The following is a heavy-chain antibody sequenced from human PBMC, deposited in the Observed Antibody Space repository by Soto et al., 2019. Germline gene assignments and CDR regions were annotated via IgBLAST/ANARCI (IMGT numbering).Heavy chain of an antibody. CDR1: GFTVSSNY. CDR3: ARGGDTYVWGSYGS. J-gene: IGHJ3*01. V-gene: IGHV3-53*01. D-gene: IGHD3-16*02. Sequence: GGSLRLSCAASGFTVSSNYMSWVRQAPGKGLEWVSVIYSGGSTYYADSVKGRFTISRDNSKNTLYLQMNSLRAEDTAVYYCARGGDTYVWGSYGSWGPGTMVTVSS. CDR2: IYSGGST.